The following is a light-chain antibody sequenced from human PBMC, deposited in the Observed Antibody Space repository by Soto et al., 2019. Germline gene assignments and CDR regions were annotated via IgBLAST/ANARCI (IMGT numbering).Light chain of an antibody. Sequence: QSPGTLSLSPGERATLSCRASQTVRNNYLAWYQQKPGQAPRLLIHGASNRATGSPERFSGRGSGTDLTLTISRLEPEDFAVYSCQQYESFPLTFGGGTKV. CDR3: QQYESFPLT. J-gene: IGKJ4*02. CDR1: QTVRNNY. V-gene: IGKV3-20*01. CDR2: GAS.